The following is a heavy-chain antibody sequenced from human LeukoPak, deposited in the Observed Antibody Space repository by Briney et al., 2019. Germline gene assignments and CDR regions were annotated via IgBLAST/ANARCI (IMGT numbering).Heavy chain of an antibody. CDR1: GSGLTFSSYW. V-gene: IGHV3-74*01. Sequence: PGGSLILSCAASGSGLTFSSYWMHWVRQGPGKGLVWVSRINSDGTSTIYADSVKGRFTIYRDNAKNTVYLQMNSLRAEDTAVYYCAKEYGGNRRAFDIWGQGTMVTVSS. CDR2: INSDGTST. J-gene: IGHJ3*02. CDR3: AKEYGGNRRAFDI. D-gene: IGHD4-23*01.